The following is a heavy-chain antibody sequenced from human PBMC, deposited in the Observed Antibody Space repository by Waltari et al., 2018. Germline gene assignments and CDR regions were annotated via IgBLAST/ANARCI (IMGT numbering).Heavy chain of an antibody. J-gene: IGHJ6*02. V-gene: IGHV1-69*09. Sequence: QVQLVQSGAEVKKPGSSVQVSCKASGGSFTSYSINWVRQAPGHGIELVGKIIPILDRANYAQKFQGRVTIIADKSTSTAYMELNSLRSEDTAMYYCASLTQPVTDSYLLASWDFWSESYYGMDVWGQGTTVTVSS. CDR2: IIPILDRA. CDR3: ASLTQPVTDSYLLASWDFWSESYYGMDV. D-gene: IGHD3-3*01. CDR1: GGSFTSYS.